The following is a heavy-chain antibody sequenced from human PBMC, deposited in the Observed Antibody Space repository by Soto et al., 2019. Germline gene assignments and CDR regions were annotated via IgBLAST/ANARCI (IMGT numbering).Heavy chain of an antibody. Sequence: QVQLVQSGAEVKKPGASVKVSCKASGYTFTHYYMHWVRQAPGQGLEWMGIITPNGASTTYAQMLWAGFTMTRDASTSTAYMELSRLRSEDSAVYYCATTVNSAMAFDYWGQGTLVTVSA. J-gene: IGHJ4*02. CDR3: ATTVNSAMAFDY. V-gene: IGHV1-46*01. CDR1: GYTFTHYY. CDR2: ITPNGAST. D-gene: IGHD5-18*01.